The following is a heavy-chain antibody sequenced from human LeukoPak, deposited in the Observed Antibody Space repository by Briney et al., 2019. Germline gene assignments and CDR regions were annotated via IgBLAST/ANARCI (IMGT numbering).Heavy chain of an antibody. D-gene: IGHD4-17*01. V-gene: IGHV1-69*05. J-gene: IGHJ4*02. CDR2: IIPMFGTT. Sequence: GASVRVSCKPSGGTLSNYALSWVRQAPGQGLEWMGGIIPMFGTTKYAQEFQGRVTITTDESTRTAYMELSSLRSEDTAVFYCATTSMYGDYVAFAFAHWGQGTLVTVSS. CDR1: GGTLSNYA. CDR3: ATTSMYGDYVAFAFAH.